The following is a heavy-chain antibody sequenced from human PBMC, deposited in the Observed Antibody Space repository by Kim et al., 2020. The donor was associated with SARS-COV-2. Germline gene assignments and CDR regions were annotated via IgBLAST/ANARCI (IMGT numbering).Heavy chain of an antibody. CDR3: AMGSVRPLTTHHNRRIDY. J-gene: IGHJ4*02. CDR2: ISGDGGST. Sequence: GGSLRLSCAASGFTFDDYAMHWVRQAPGKGLEWVSLISGDGGSTYYADSVKGRFTISRDNSKNSLYLQMNSLRTEDTALYYCAMGSVRPLTTHHNRRIDYWGQGTLVTVSS. V-gene: IGHV3-43*02. CDR1: GFTFDDYA. D-gene: IGHD3-10*01.